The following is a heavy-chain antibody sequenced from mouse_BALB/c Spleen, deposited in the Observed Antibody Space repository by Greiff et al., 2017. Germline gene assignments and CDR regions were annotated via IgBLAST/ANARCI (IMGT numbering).Heavy chain of an antibody. CDR1: GFNIKDTY. CDR2: IDPANGNT. CDR3: ARSTYGKSWYFDV. J-gene: IGHJ1*01. D-gene: IGHD2-1*01. V-gene: IGHV14-3*02. Sequence: EVQLVESGAELVKPGASVKLSCTASGFNIKDTYMHWVKQRPEQGLEWIGRIDPANGNTKYDPKFQGKATITADTSSNTAYLQLSSLTSEDTAVYYCARSTYGKSWYFDVWGAGTTVTVSS.